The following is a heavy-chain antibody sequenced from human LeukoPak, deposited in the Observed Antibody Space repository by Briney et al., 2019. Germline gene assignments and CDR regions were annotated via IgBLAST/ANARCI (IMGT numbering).Heavy chain of an antibody. CDR2: IYTRGST. Sequence: PSEILSLTYPVSGGSINNYYWSWLRQPAGKELEWIGRIYTRGSTNYNPSLKSRVTMSVDTSKNQFSLKLSSVTAADTAVYYCARGRYCSADICAGGDAFDIWGQGTMVCVSS. J-gene: IGHJ3*02. V-gene: IGHV4-4*07. D-gene: IGHD2-15*01. CDR1: GGSINNYY. CDR3: ARGRYCSADICAGGDAFDI.